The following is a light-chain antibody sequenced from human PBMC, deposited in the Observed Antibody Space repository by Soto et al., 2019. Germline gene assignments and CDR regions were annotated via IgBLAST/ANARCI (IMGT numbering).Light chain of an antibody. Sequence: SVLTKPASVNGAPGQSITISRKRTSSDVGSYNLVSWYQQHPGKAPKLMIYEVSKRPSGVSNRFSGSKSGNTASLTISGLQAEDEADYYCCSYAGSSTYVFGTGTKVTVL. V-gene: IGLV2-23*02. CDR2: EVS. J-gene: IGLJ1*01. CDR1: SSDVGSYNL. CDR3: CSYAGSSTYV.